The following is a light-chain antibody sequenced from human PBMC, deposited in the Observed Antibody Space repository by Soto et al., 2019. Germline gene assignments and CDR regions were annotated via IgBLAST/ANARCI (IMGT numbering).Light chain of an antibody. Sequence: QSVLTQPASVSGSPGQSINISCTGTSSDVGSHNLVSWYQQHPGQAPKLMIYEVSKRPLGGSARFSASKSGNTASLTISGLQAEDEADYYCCSYGGSRAVFGGGTQLTVL. CDR3: CSYGGSRAV. CDR2: EVS. CDR1: SSDVGSHNL. V-gene: IGLV2-23*02. J-gene: IGLJ7*01.